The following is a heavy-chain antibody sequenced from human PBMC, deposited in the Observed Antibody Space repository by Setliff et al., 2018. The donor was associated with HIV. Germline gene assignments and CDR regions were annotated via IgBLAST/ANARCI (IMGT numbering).Heavy chain of an antibody. CDR2: IGQDGSEK. V-gene: IGHV3-7*01. CDR1: RFDFNNYW. Sequence: PGGSLRLSCAASRFDFNNYWMCWVRQAPGKGLEWVANIGQDGSEKNYVDSVKGRFTISRDNAKNSIDLQMNSLRAEDTAIYYCARKLRPGHGVDVWGQGTTVTVSS. D-gene: IGHD3-10*01. CDR3: ARKLRPGHGVDV. J-gene: IGHJ6*02.